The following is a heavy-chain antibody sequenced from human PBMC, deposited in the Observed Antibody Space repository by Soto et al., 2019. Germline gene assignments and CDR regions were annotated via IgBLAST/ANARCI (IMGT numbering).Heavy chain of an antibody. J-gene: IGHJ6*02. V-gene: IGHV1-18*04. D-gene: IGHD4-17*01. CDR3: ARGEDDYGDFGSMDV. CDR1: GYNFSNYH. CDR2: ISSYTGNTYYQHTANT. Sequence: QVYLVQSGAEVKKPGASVKVSCKASGYNFSNYHIHWVRQAPGQGLEWMGWISSYTGNTYYQHTANTEYAQNFQGRVSLTTDTFTTTAYMELRGLRSDDTAVYYCARGEDDYGDFGSMDVWGQGTSVTVSS.